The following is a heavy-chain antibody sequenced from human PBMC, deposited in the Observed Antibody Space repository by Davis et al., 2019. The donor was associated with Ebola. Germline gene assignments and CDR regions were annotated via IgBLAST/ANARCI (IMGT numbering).Heavy chain of an antibody. CDR3: ATLDILTAYIPYAMDV. J-gene: IGHJ6*02. D-gene: IGHD3-9*01. CDR1: GYSSSDYY. CDR2: VDPKTGRT. Sequence: AASVKVSCKASGYSSSDYYMHWVKGAPGKGLEWVGLVDPKTGRTVYAENFQDRVTISADKSTDTVYMELSSLRYEDTAVYYCATLDILTAYIPYAMDVWGQGTTVIVS. V-gene: IGHV1-69-2*01.